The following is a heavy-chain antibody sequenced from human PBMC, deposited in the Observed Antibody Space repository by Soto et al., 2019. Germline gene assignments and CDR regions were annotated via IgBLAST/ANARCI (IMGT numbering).Heavy chain of an antibody. CDR1: GATFSSYA. V-gene: IGHV1-18*01. CDR3: ARANWRKYFDY. Sequence: ASVKVSCKTSGATFSSYAITWVRQAPGQGLEWMGWIGTYNDNTNYAQKLQGRLTMTTDTPTSTAYMELRTLRTDDTAVYYCARANWRKYFDYWGQGTLVTSP. D-gene: IGHD1-1*01. J-gene: IGHJ4*02. CDR2: IGTYNDNT.